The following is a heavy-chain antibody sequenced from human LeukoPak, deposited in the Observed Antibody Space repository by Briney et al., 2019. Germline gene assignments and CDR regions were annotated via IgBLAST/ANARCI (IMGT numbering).Heavy chain of an antibody. CDR2: IYTSGST. Sequence: SQTLSLTCTVSGGSISSGSYYGSWIRQPAGKGLEWIGRIYTSGSTNYNPSLKSRVTISVDTSKNQFSLKLSAVTAADTAVYYCAREIDCSSTSCYPYWGQGTLVTVSS. D-gene: IGHD2-2*01. J-gene: IGHJ4*02. CDR1: GGSISSGSYY. V-gene: IGHV4-61*02. CDR3: AREIDCSSTSCYPY.